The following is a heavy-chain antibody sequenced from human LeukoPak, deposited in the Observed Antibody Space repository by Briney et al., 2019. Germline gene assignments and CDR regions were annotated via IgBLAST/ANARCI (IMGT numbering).Heavy chain of an antibody. CDR1: GYTFTGYY. CDR3: ARGQLWGTYFDY. D-gene: IGHD3-16*01. V-gene: IGHV1-2*02. J-gene: IGHJ4*02. CDR2: INPNSGGT. Sequence: ALVKVSCKASGYTFTGYYMHWVRQAPGQGLEWMGWINPNSGGTNYAQKFQGRVTMTRDTSISTAYMELSSLRSEDTAVYYCARGQLWGTYFDYWGQGTLVTVSS.